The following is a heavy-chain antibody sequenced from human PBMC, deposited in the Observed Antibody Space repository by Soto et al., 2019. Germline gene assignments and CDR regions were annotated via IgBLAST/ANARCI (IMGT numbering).Heavy chain of an antibody. J-gene: IGHJ4*02. D-gene: IGHD1-1*01. CDR2: IHGGGSA. Sequence: VQLVESGGGLIQPGGSLRLSCAASGLSVSNNDMTWVRQAPGKGLEWVSLIHGGGSAYYADSVKGRFTISRDNSKNTLYLQMDSRRAEDTAIYYCAGRLTTDASLDYWGQGTLVTVSS. V-gene: IGHV3-53*01. CDR3: AGRLTTDASLDY. CDR1: GLSVSNND.